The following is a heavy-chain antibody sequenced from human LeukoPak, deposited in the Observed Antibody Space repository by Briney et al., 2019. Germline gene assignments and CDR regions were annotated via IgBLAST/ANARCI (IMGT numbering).Heavy chain of an antibody. Sequence: PGGSLRLSCAASGFTFSSNGMNWVRQAPGKGLEWVSYISATGGTIYYADSVKGRFTISRDNAKNSLYLQMNSLRAEDTAVYYCAREDEGTMGLDWGQGTLVTVSS. J-gene: IGHJ4*02. CDR1: GFTFSSNG. V-gene: IGHV3-48*01. CDR3: AREDEGTMGLD. CDR2: ISATGGTI. D-gene: IGHD1/OR15-1a*01.